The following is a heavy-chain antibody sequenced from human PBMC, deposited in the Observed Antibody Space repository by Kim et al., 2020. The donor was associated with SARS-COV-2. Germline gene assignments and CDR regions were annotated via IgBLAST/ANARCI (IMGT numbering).Heavy chain of an antibody. V-gene: IGHV3-33*06. J-gene: IGHJ2*01. CDR3: AKDYSTTRYAAWYFDL. D-gene: IGHD2-2*01. Sequence: SVKGRFTISRDNSKNTLYLQMNSLRAEDTAVYYCAKDYSTTRYAAWYFDLWGRGTLVTVSS.